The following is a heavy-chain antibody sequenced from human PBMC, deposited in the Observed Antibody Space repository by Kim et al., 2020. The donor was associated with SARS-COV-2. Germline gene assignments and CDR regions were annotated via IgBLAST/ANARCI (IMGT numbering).Heavy chain of an antibody. J-gene: IGHJ5*02. CDR3: AKAGASWTDIVVVVPHLGWCDP. D-gene: IGHD2-2*01. Sequence: GGSLRLSCAASGLTFSNYAMSWVRQAPGKGLEWVSAISGSGGGTYYTASVKGRFTISRDNSKNTLYLQMNNLRAEDTALYYCAKAGASWTDIVVVVPHLGWCDPWGQGTLVTVSS. CDR1: GLTFSNYA. V-gene: IGHV3-23*01. CDR2: ISGSGGGT.